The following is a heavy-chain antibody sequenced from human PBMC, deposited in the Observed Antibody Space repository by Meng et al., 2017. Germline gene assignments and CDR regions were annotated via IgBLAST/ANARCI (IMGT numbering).Heavy chain of an antibody. V-gene: IGHV3-53*02. CDR2: IYGGGRT. J-gene: IGHJ4*02. D-gene: IGHD3-16*01. Sequence: EVLLVETGGGLFPPWGFLCLSCAASGSTVSSNFMSWVRQAPGKGLEWVSVIYGGGRTYYADSVKGRFTISRDNSKNTLYLKMNSLRAEDTAVYYCARDLGYWGQGTLVTVSS. CDR3: ARDLGY. CDR1: GSTVSSNF.